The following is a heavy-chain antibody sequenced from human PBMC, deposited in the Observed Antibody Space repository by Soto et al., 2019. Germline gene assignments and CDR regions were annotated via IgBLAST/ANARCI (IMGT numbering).Heavy chain of an antibody. CDR2: IYPGDSDT. D-gene: IGHD3-22*01. J-gene: IGHJ4*02. CDR3: AYMCGFYYGVNYFDD. CDR1: GYSFTSYW. V-gene: IGHV5-51*01. Sequence: PGESLKISCKGSGYSFTSYWIGWVLQIPGKGLEWMGIIYPGDSDTRYSPSFQGQVTISADKSISTAYLQWSSLKASDTAIYYCAYMCGFYYGVNYFDDWCQGTGVTVVS.